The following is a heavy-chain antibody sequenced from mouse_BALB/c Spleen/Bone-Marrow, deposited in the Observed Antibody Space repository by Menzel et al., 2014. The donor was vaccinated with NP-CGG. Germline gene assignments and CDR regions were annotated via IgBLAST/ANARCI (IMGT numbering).Heavy chain of an antibody. CDR3: TRGFGY. CDR2: INTSNGAT. CDR1: GYTFTSYY. V-gene: IGHV1S81*02. Sequence: QVHVKQSGAELVKPGASLKLSCTASGYTFTSYYMYWVKQMPGQVLEWIGEINTSNGATNFNEKFKRKATLTVDKSSSKAYMQLSSLTSEDSAVYYCTRGFGYWGPGTLVPVSA. J-gene: IGHJ3*01.